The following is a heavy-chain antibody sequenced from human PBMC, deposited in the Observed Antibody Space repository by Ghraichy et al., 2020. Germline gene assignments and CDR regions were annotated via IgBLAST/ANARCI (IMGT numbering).Heavy chain of an antibody. D-gene: IGHD4-11*01. V-gene: IGHV3-21*01. CDR1: GFTFSSYS. Sequence: GESLNISCAASGFTFSSYSMNWVRQAPGKGLEWVSSISSSSSYIYYADSVKGRFTISRDNAKNSLYLQMNSLRAEDTAVYYCARDRDSINDYSTTLFYYYGMDVWGQGTTVTVSS. CDR2: ISSSSSYI. J-gene: IGHJ6*02. CDR3: ARDRDSINDYSTTLFYYYGMDV.